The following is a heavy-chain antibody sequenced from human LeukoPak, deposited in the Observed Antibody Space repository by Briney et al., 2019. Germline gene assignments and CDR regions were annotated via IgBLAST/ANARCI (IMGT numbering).Heavy chain of an antibody. CDR2: IYYSGST. V-gene: IGHV4-59*01. CDR1: GCSISSYY. Sequence: PSETLSLTCTVSGCSISSYYWSWIRQPPGKGLEWIGYIYYSGSTNYNPSLKSRVTISVDTSKNQFSLKLSSVTAADTAVYYCAREEVLYYFDYWGQGTLVTVSS. D-gene: IGHD2-15*01. J-gene: IGHJ4*02. CDR3: AREEVLYYFDY.